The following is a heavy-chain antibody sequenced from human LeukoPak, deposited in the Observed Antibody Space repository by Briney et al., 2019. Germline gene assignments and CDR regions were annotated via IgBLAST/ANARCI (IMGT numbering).Heavy chain of an antibody. V-gene: IGHV1-46*01. J-gene: IGHJ4*02. CDR2: INPSGGST. CDR3: ARFRPGRAPFDY. CDR1: GYTFTSYY. Sequence: ASVKVSCKASGYTFTSYYMHWVRQAPGQGLEWMGIINPSGGSTSYAQKFQGRVTMTWDTSTSIVYMELSSLRSEDTAVYYCARFRPGRAPFDYWGQGTLVTVSS.